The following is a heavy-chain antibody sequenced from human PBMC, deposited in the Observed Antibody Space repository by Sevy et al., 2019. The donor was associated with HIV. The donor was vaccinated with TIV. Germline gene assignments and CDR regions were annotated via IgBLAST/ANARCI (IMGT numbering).Heavy chain of an antibody. CDR3: TTGGSLFQH. V-gene: IGHV3-15*01. Sequence: GGSLRLSCAASGFSFSNVWMSWVRQAPGKGLEWVAHVKSETDGGTTDYAAPVRGRFTISRDDSKKTLYLQMNSLKTEDTAVYYCTTGGSLFQHWGQRTLVTVSS. CDR1: GFSFSNVW. D-gene: IGHD3-16*01. CDR2: VKSETDGGTT. J-gene: IGHJ1*01.